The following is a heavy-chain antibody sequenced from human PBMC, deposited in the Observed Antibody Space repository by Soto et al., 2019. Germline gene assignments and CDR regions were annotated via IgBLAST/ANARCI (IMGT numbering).Heavy chain of an antibody. CDR1: GYTFTNYG. CDR2: ISAYNDDT. V-gene: IGHV1-18*01. Sequence: ASVKVSCKTSGYTFTNYGISWVRQAPGQGLEWMGWISAYNDDTKYAQKLQGRVTMTTDTSTSTAYMELRSLRSDDTAVYYCAREDCISTSCYIGYWGQGTLVTVSS. CDR3: AREDCISTSCYIGY. D-gene: IGHD2-2*02. J-gene: IGHJ4*02.